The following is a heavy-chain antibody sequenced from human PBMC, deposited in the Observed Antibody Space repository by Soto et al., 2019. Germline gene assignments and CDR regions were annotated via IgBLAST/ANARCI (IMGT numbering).Heavy chain of an antibody. D-gene: IGHD6-13*01. CDR3: ARDRKRYSSSWSPNYYFDY. CDR1: GGSISSGGYY. CDR2: IYYSGST. J-gene: IGHJ4*02. Sequence: SETLSLTCTVSGGSISSGGYYWSWIRQHPGKGLEWIGYIYYSGSTYYNPSLKSRVTISVDTSKNQFSLKLSSVTAADTAVYYCARDRKRYSSSWSPNYYFDYWGQGTLVTVS. V-gene: IGHV4-31*03.